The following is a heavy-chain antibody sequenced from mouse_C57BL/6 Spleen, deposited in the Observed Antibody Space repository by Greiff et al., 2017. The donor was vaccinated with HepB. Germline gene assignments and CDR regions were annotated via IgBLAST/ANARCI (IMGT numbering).Heavy chain of an antibody. V-gene: IGHV5-17*01. Sequence: EVQGVESGGGLVKPGGSLKLSCAASGFTFSDYGMHWVRQAPEKGLEWVAYISSGSSTIYYAETVKGRFTISRDNAKKTLFLQMTSLRSEDTAMYYCASDGYDGPRYYWGQGTSVTVSS. CDR2: ISSGSSTI. J-gene: IGHJ4*01. D-gene: IGHD2-2*01. CDR1: GFTFSDYG. CDR3: ASDGYDGPRYY.